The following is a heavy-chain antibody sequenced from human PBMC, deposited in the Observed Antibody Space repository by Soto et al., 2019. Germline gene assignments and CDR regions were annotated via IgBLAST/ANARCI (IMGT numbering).Heavy chain of an antibody. Sequence: EVQLLESGGGLVQPGGSVRLSCAASGITISNYPMSWVRQAPGKGLDWVSGISGSGDRTYYADSAKGRFTISKDISKNSLSLQLDSLRVEDTAVYFCVKDDGGYPSTAPHWGQGTLVTVSS. D-gene: IGHD3-22*01. V-gene: IGHV3-23*01. CDR2: ISGSGDRT. CDR1: GITISNYP. CDR3: VKDDGGYPSTAPH. J-gene: IGHJ4*02.